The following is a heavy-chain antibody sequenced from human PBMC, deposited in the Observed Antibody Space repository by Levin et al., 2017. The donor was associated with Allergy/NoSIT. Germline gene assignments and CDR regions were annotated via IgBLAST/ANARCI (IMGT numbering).Heavy chain of an antibody. V-gene: IGHV5-51*01. CDR3: ATHQSAVADGWFDP. Sequence: GGSLRLSCKGSGYSFTSYWIGWVRQMPGKGLEWMGIIYPGDSDTRYSPSFQGQVTISADKSISTAYLQWSSLKASDTAMYYCATHQSAVADGWFDPWGQGTLVTVSS. J-gene: IGHJ5*02. D-gene: IGHD6-19*01. CDR1: GYSFTSYW. CDR2: IYPGDSDT.